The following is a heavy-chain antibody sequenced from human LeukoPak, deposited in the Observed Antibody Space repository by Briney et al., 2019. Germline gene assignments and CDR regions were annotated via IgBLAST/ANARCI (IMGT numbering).Heavy chain of an antibody. Sequence: PSETLSLTCTVSGGSISSYDWSWIRQPAGKGLEWIGRIYTSGGPSYNPSLKSRVTMSVDTSKNQFSLTLRSVTAADTAVYYCARLTSSWSQDWYLDLWGRGTLVTVSS. D-gene: IGHD6-13*01. CDR2: IYTSGGP. J-gene: IGHJ2*01. V-gene: IGHV4-4*07. CDR3: ARLTSSWSQDWYLDL. CDR1: GGSISSYD.